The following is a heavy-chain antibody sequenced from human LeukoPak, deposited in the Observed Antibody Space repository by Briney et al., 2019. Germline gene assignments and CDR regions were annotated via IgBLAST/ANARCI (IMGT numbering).Heavy chain of an antibody. J-gene: IGHJ4*02. CDR3: AKLGAYSSSWYGFFDY. CDR1: GYSFTNYW. CDR2: IYPGDSDT. D-gene: IGHD6-13*01. V-gene: IGHV5-51*01. Sequence: GESLKISCKTSGYSFTNYWIGWVRQMLGKGLECMGIIYPGDSDTRYSPSFQGQVTISADKSISTAYLHWSSLKASDTAMYYCAKLGAYSSSWYGFFDYWGQGTLVTVSS.